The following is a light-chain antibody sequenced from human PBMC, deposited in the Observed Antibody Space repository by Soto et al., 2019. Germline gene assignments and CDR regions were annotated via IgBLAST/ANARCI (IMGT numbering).Light chain of an antibody. CDR1: QSVSSN. CDR3: QQYNNWPLYT. J-gene: IGKJ2*01. CDR2: GAS. V-gene: IGKV3-15*01. Sequence: EIVMTQSPATLSVSPGERATLSCRASQSVSSNLAWYQQKPGQAPRLLIYGASTRATGIPARFSGSGSGTEFTPTISSLQSEDFAVYNCQQYNNWPLYTFGQGTKLEIK.